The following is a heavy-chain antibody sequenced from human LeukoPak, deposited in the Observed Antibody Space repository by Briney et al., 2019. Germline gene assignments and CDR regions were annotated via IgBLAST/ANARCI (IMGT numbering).Heavy chain of an antibody. CDR1: GGTFSSYA. CDR2: IIPIFGTA. J-gene: IGHJ4*02. V-gene: IGHV1-69*13. Sequence: GASVKVSCKASGGTFSSYAISWVRQAPGQGLEWMGGIIPIFGTANYAQKFQGRVTITADESTSTAYMELSSLRSEDTAVYYCARQTGIDFWSGYYGYWGQGTLVTVSS. CDR3: ARQTGIDFWSGYYGY. D-gene: IGHD3-3*01.